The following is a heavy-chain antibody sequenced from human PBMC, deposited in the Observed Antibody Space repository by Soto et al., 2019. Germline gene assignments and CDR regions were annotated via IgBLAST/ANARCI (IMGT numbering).Heavy chain of an antibody. V-gene: IGHV1-69*10. Sequence: ASVKVSCKASGGTFSSYAISWVRQAPGQGLEWMGGIIPSGGSANYAQKSQGRVTMTGDKSTSTVYMELSSLRPEDTAVYYCARCITIFGVVMMDLDYWGQGTLVTVSS. J-gene: IGHJ4*02. CDR2: IIPSGGSA. D-gene: IGHD3-3*01. CDR3: ARCITIFGVVMMDLDY. CDR1: GGTFSSYA.